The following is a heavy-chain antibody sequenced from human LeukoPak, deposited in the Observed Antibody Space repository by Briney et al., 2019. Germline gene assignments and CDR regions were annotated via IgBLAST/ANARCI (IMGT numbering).Heavy chain of an antibody. Sequence: GGSLRLSCAASGFTFTRYTMHWVRQAPGKGLKWVALVLYNGSKKYYADSVKGRFTLSRDNSKNTLSLGMNALRGDDTAVYYCVRDNYGGILDFWGQGTLVTVSS. V-gene: IGHV3-30*04. CDR1: GFTFTRYT. J-gene: IGHJ4*02. CDR3: VRDNYGGILDF. D-gene: IGHD2-21*01. CDR2: VLYNGSKK.